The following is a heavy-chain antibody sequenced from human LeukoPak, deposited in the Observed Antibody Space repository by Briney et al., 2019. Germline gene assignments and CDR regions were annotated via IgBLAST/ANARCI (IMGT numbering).Heavy chain of an antibody. D-gene: IGHD3-3*01. J-gene: IGHJ5*02. CDR1: GYTFTSYD. Sequence: ASVKVSCKASGYTFTSYDINWVRQATGQGLEWMGWMNPNSGNTGYAQKFQGRVTMTRTTSISTAYMELSSLRSEDTAVYYCARGLWDFWSGPQGGWFDPWGQGTLVTVSS. V-gene: IGHV1-8*01. CDR2: MNPNSGNT. CDR3: ARGLWDFWSGPQGGWFDP.